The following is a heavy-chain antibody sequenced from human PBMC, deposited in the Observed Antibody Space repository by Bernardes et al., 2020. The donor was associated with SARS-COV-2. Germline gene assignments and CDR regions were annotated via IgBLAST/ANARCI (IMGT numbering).Heavy chain of an antibody. CDR3: ARYLATGSPDY. CDR2: ISSSGSTI. CDR1: GFTFSDYY. J-gene: IGHJ4*02. V-gene: IGHV3-11*01. Sequence: GSLRLSCAASGFTFSDYYMSWLRQAPGKGLEWVSYISSSGSTIYYADSVKGRFTISRDNAKNSLYLQLNSLRAEDTAVYYCARYLATGSPDYWGQGTLVTVSS. D-gene: IGHD2-21*02.